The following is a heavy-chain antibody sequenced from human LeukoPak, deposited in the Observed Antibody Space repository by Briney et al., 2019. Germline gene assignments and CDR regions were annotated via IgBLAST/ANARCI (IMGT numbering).Heavy chain of an antibody. CDR3: ARRSPYGDYWYFDL. CDR2: IYYSGST. J-gene: IGHJ2*01. CDR1: GGSISSYY. V-gene: IGHV4-59*08. Sequence: PSETLSLTCTVSGGSISSYYRSWIRQPPGKGLDWIGYIYYSGSTNYNPSLKSRVTISVDTSKNQFSLKLSSVTAADTAVYYCARRSPYGDYWYFDLWGRGTLVTVSS. D-gene: IGHD4-17*01.